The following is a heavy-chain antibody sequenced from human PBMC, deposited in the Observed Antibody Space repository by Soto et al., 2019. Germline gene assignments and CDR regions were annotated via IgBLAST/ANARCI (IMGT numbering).Heavy chain of an antibody. CDR1: GYNFTNYW. Sequence: PGGSLKISCQAFGYNFTNYWIGWVRQMPAKGLEWMGIIYPGDSDTRYSPSFQGQVTISADKSISTAYLQWSSLKASDTAIYYCARQGGMDVWGQGTTVTVSS. CDR3: ARQGGMDV. CDR2: IYPGDSDT. V-gene: IGHV5-51*01. J-gene: IGHJ6*02.